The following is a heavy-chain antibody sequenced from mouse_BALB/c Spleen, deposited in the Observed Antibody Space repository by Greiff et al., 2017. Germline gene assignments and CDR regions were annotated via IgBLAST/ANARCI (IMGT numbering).Heavy chain of an antibody. D-gene: IGHD2-2*01. CDR3: AVYYGYDDAMDY. CDR2: ISYSGST. V-gene: IGHV3-2*02. Sequence: EVQLQESGPGLVKPSQSLSLTCTVTGYSITSYYAWNWIRQFPGNKLEWMGYISYSGSTSYNPSLKSRISITRDTSKNQFFLQLNSVTTEDTATSYCAVYYGYDDAMDYWGQGTSVTVSS. J-gene: IGHJ4*01. CDR1: GYSITSYYA.